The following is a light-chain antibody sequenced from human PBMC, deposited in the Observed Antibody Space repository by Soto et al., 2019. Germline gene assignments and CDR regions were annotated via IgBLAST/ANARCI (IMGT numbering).Light chain of an antibody. Sequence: QSALTQPASVSGSPGQPITISCTGTSSDVGSYNLVSWYQQYPDKAPKLMIYEVTDRPSGVSNRFSGSKSGNTASLTISGLQAEDEAEYYCSSYTNINTRACVFGTGTKLTVL. CDR1: SSDVGSYNL. V-gene: IGLV2-14*02. J-gene: IGLJ1*01. CDR3: SSYTNINTRACV. CDR2: EVT.